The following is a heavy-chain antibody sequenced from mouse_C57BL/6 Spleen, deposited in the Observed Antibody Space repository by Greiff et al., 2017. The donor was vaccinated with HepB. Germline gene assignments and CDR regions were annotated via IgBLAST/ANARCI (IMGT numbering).Heavy chain of an antibody. CDR2: IDPENGDT. J-gene: IGHJ1*03. Sequence: EVQLQQSGAELVRPGASVKLSCTASGFNIKDDYMHWVKQRPEQGLEWIGWIDPENGDTEYASKFQGKATITADTSSNTAYLQLSSLTSEDTAVYYCTTEGYYYGGYFDVWGTGTTVTVSS. D-gene: IGHD1-1*01. CDR3: TTEGYYYGGYFDV. CDR1: GFNIKDDY. V-gene: IGHV14-4*01.